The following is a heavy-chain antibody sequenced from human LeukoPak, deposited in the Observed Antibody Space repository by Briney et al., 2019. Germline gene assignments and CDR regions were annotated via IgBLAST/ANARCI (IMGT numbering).Heavy chain of an antibody. CDR1: GFTLSSYE. Sequence: PGGSLRLSCAASGFTLSSYEMNWVRQAPGKGLEWISYISSSGSTIYYGDSVKGRFTISRDSAKNSLYLQMNSLRAEDTAVYYCAKGWDSGPHFCSWGQGTLVTVSS. CDR3: AKGWDSGPHFCS. D-gene: IGHD1-26*01. V-gene: IGHV3-48*03. J-gene: IGHJ4*02. CDR2: ISSSGSTI.